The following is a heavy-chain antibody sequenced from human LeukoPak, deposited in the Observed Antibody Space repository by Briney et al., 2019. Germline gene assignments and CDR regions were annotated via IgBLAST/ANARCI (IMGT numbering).Heavy chain of an antibody. D-gene: IGHD6-25*01. Sequence: TGGSLTLSCAPSGRTFSSYGINWVRHAPGGGVEWVSGMSGSGDITYDADSVKGRFTISRDNSRNTLYLQMNSLRAEDTAVYYCARRSRSSAIWYYFDYWGQGTLVTVSS. V-gene: IGHV3-23*01. CDR2: MSGSGDIT. CDR3: ARRSRSSAIWYYFDY. CDR1: GRTFSSYG. J-gene: IGHJ4*02.